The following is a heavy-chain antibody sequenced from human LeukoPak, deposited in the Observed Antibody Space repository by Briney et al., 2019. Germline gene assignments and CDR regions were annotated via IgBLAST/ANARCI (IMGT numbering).Heavy chain of an antibody. CDR1: GSTFSSYA. CDR2: ISGSGGST. V-gene: IGHV3-23*01. CDR3: AKDHCSSTSCYFGY. J-gene: IGHJ4*02. Sequence: GGSLRLSCAASGSTFSSYAMSGVRQSPGKGLEWVSAISGSGGSTYYADSVKGRFTISRDNSKNTLYLQMNSLRAEDTAVYYCAKDHCSSTSCYFGYWGQGTLVTVSS. D-gene: IGHD2-2*01.